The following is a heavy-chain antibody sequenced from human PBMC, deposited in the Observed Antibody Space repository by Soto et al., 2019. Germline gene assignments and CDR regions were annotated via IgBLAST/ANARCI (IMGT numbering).Heavy chain of an antibody. CDR3: AKDTTTVVTPHWYFDL. V-gene: IGHV3-23*01. CDR2: ISGSGGST. D-gene: IGHD4-17*01. J-gene: IGHJ2*01. Sequence: GGSLRLSCAASGFTFSSYAMSWVRQAPGKGLEWVSAISGSGGSTYYADSVKGRFTISRDNSKNTLYLQMNSLRAEDTAVYYCAKDTTTVVTPHWYFDLWGRGTLVTVSS. CDR1: GFTFSSYA.